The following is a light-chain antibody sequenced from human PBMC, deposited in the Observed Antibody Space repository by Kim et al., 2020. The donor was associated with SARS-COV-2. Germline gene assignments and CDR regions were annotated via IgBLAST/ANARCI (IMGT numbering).Light chain of an antibody. J-gene: IGKJ1*01. CDR3: QQYGNSPWT. CDR2: DTS. Sequence: SPGERATLSCRASQSISSGFLAWYQQKPGQAPRLLLYDTSNRATGIPDRFSGSGSETDFTLTISRLEPEDFAVYHCQQYGNSPWTFGQGTKVDIK. V-gene: IGKV3-20*01. CDR1: QSISSGF.